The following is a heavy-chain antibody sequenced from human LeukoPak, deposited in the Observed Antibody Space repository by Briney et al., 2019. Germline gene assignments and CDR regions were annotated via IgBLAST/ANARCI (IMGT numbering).Heavy chain of an antibody. V-gene: IGHV1-69*04. D-gene: IGHD6-19*01. CDR1: GGTFSSYA. J-gene: IGHJ4*02. CDR3: ASGQWLVWGFDY. Sequence: GASVKVSCKASGGTFSSYAISWVRQAPGQGLEWMGRIIPILGIANYAQKFQGRVTITADKSTSTAYMELSSLRSEDTAVYYCASGQWLVWGFDYWGQGTLVTVSS. CDR2: IIPILGIA.